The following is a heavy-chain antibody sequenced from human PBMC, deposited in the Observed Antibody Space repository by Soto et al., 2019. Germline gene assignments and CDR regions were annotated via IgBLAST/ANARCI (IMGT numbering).Heavy chain of an antibody. CDR3: AGQYSSSSVEF. Sequence: GGSLRLSCAASGFTFSDYYMNWIRQAPGKGLEWVSYISSGAITIYYADSVKGRFTTSRDNAKNSLYLQMNSLRAEDTAVYYCAGQYSSSSVEFWGQGTLVTVSS. D-gene: IGHD6-6*01. V-gene: IGHV3-11*01. CDR2: ISSGAITI. J-gene: IGHJ4*02. CDR1: GFTFSDYY.